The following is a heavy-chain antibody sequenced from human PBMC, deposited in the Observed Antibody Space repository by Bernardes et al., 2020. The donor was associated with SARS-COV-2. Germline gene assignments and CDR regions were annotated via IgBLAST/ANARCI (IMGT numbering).Heavy chain of an antibody. Sequence: ASVKVSCKASGYTFTGYYMHWVRQAPGQGLEWMGWINPNSGGTNYAQKFQGWVTMTRDTSISTAYMELSRLRSDDTAVYYCARVGCSGGSCQLDYWSQGTLVTVSS. CDR1: GYTFTGYY. J-gene: IGHJ4*02. D-gene: IGHD2-15*01. CDR3: ARVGCSGGSCQLDY. CDR2: INPNSGGT. V-gene: IGHV1-2*04.